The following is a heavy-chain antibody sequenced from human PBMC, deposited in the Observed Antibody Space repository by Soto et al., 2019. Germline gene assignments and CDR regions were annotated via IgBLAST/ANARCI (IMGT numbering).Heavy chain of an antibody. J-gene: IGHJ3*02. Sequence: ASVKVSCKASGYTFTSYGISWVRQAPGQGLEWMGWISAYNGNTNYAQKLQGRVTMTTDTSTSTAYMELRSLRSDDTAVYYCARCRYCSGGSCYSPFIDDFDIWGQAHMVTLSS. CDR1: GYTFTSYG. CDR3: ARCRYCSGGSCYSPFIDDFDI. D-gene: IGHD2-15*01. V-gene: IGHV1-18*04. CDR2: ISAYNGNT.